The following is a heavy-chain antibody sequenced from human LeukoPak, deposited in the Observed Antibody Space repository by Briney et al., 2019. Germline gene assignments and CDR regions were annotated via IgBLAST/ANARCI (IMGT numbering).Heavy chain of an antibody. CDR2: ISYDGSNK. J-gene: IGHJ6*02. V-gene: IGHV3-30-3*01. D-gene: IGHD2-2*01. CDR3: ARDEGYCSRTSCYGASKGMDV. CDR1: GFTFSGYP. Sequence: GGSPRLSCAASGFTFSGYPIHWVRQAPGKGLEWVAVISYDGSNKYYADSVKGRFTISRDNSKNTLYLQMNSLRAEDTAVYYCARDEGYCSRTSCYGASKGMDVLGQGTAVIVSS.